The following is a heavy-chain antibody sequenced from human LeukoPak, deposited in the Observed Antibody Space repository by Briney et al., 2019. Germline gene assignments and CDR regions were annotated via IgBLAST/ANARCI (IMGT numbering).Heavy chain of an antibody. D-gene: IGHD6-19*01. CDR1: GYTFTPYY. J-gene: IGHJ3*02. CDR3: ARDHIAVAGNAAFDI. Sequence: GDSVNVSCKASGYTFTPYYMHWVRQAPGQGLEWMGWISAYNGNTNYAQKLQGRVTMNTDTSTSTAYMELRSLRSDDTAVYYCARDHIAVAGNAAFDIWGQGTMVTVSS. V-gene: IGHV1-18*01. CDR2: ISAYNGNT.